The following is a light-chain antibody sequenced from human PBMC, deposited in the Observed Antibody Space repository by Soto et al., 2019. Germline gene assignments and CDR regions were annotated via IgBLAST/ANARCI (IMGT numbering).Light chain of an antibody. J-gene: IGKJ2*01. CDR2: TAS. V-gene: IGKV1-39*01. Sequence: DIQMTQSPSSLSAVVGDRVSITCRSSQGIATYLNWYQQKPGKAPRPLIYTASTLASGVPSRFSGNGSVTDFTLTISSVQPEDFATYYCQHSFNTPPYTFGQGTKLEI. CDR1: QGIATY. CDR3: QHSFNTPPYT.